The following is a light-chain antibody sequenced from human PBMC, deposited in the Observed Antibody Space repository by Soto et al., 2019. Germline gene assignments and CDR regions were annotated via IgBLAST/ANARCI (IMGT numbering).Light chain of an antibody. J-gene: IGKJ2*01. Sequence: EIVLTQSPGTLSLSPGERATLSCRASQSVSSSYLAWYQQKPGQAPRLLIYGASGRATGIPDRFSGSGSGTDFTFTISRLEPEDFAVYYCQQYGSSPMYTFGQGTKLEIK. CDR1: QSVSSSY. V-gene: IGKV3-20*01. CDR2: GAS. CDR3: QQYGSSPMYT.